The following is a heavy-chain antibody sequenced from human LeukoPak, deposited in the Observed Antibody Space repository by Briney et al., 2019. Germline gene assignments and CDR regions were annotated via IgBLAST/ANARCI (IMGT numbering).Heavy chain of an antibody. Sequence: SETLSLTCTVSGGSIRNYYWSWIRQPPGKGLEWIGYIYYSGSTNYNPSLKSRVTISVDTSKNQFSLKLSSVTAADTAVYYCARGGPLRYFDWSVLPDYWGQGTLVTVSS. J-gene: IGHJ4*02. CDR3: ARGGPLRYFDWSVLPDY. CDR1: GGSIRNYY. V-gene: IGHV4-59*01. CDR2: IYYSGST. D-gene: IGHD3-9*01.